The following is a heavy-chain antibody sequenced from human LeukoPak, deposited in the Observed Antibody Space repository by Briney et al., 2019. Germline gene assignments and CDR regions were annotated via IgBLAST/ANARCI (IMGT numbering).Heavy chain of an antibody. CDR1: GGSISSYY. V-gene: IGHV4-4*07. J-gene: IGHJ6*03. Sequence: PSETLSLTCTVSGGSISSYYWSWIRQPAGKGLEWIGRIYTSGSTNYNPSLKSRVTMSVDTSKNQFSLKLSSVTAADTAVYYCAKVARVTVATTVGTSYDYYYMDVWGKGTTVTVSS. D-gene: IGHD5-12*01. CDR2: IYTSGST. CDR3: AKVARVTVATTVGTSYDYYYMDV.